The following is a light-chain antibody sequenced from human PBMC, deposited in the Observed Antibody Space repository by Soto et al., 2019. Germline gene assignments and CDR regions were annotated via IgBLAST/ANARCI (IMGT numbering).Light chain of an antibody. CDR2: AAS. CDR1: QSISKY. V-gene: IGKV1-39*01. J-gene: IGKJ2*01. Sequence: DIPMTQSPSSLSAFVGDRVTITCRSSQSISKYLNWYQQKPGIAPKLLIYAASNLQSGVPSRFSGSGSGTDFTLTISSLQPEDFATYYCQQSFSTPYTFGQGTNLEIK. CDR3: QQSFSTPYT.